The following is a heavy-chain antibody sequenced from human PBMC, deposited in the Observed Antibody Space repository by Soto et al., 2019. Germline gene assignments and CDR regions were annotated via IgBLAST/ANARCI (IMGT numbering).Heavy chain of an antibody. D-gene: IGHD5-18*01. V-gene: IGHV2-70*04. CDR3: ARNRGYSYGYDWLDP. CDR1: GFSLSTSGMR. J-gene: IGHJ5*02. CDR2: IDWDDDK. Sequence: SGPTLVNPTQTLTLTCTFSGFSLSTSGMRVSWIRQPPGKALEWLARIDWDDDKFYSTSLKTRLTISKDTSKNQVVLTMTNMDPVDTATYYCARNRGYSYGYDWLDPWGQGTLVTVSS.